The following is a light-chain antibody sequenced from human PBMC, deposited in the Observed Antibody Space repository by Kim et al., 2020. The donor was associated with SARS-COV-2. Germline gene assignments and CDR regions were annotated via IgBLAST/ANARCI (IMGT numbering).Light chain of an antibody. CDR2: NIN. Sequence: GQRVTIPCSGNSSNIGSNAVTWCQQLPGTAPKLLIYNINQRPSGVPDRFSGSKSDTSASLAISGLQSEDEADYYCAVWDDSLNGVVFGGGTQLTVL. CDR1: SSNIGSNA. V-gene: IGLV1-44*01. CDR3: AVWDDSLNGVV. J-gene: IGLJ2*01.